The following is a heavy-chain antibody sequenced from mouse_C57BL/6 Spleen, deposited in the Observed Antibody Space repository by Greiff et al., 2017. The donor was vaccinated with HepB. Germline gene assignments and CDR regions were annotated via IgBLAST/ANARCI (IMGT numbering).Heavy chain of an antibody. D-gene: IGHD3-1*01. J-gene: IGHJ3*01. CDR3: ARSGLRRGFAY. CDR2: INPNNGGT. Sequence: VQLKQSGPELVKPGASVKISCKASGYTFTDYYMNWVKQSHGKSLEWIGDINPNNGGTSYNQKFKGKATLTVDKSSSTAYMELRSLTSEDSAVYYCARSGLRRGFAYWGQGTLVTVSA. CDR1: GYTFTDYY. V-gene: IGHV1-26*01.